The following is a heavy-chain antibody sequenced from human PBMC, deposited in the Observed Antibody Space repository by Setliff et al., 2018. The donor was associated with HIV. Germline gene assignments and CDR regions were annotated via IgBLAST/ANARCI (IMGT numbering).Heavy chain of an antibody. CDR3: ARDPSDILTGYYRPGWNDY. Sequence: PGGSLRLSCAASGFTFSSYAMSWVRQAPGKGLEWVSAISGSGSTMFYADSVKGRFTSSRDNAKNSLYMHMNSLRAEDTAVYYCARDPSDILTGYYRPGWNDYWGQGTLVTVSS. D-gene: IGHD3-9*01. V-gene: IGHV3-48*04. CDR2: ISGSGSTM. CDR1: GFTFSSYA. J-gene: IGHJ4*02.